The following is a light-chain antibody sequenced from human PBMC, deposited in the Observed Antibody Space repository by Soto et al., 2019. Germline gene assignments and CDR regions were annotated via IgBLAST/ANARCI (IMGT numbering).Light chain of an antibody. CDR1: QSVSSN. V-gene: IGKV3-15*01. CDR3: QQYHNWRT. CDR2: GAS. J-gene: IGKJ1*01. Sequence: EIVMTQSPATLSVSPGERASLSCRASQSVSSNLAWYQQKPGQAPRLLIFGASTRATGIPARFSGSGSGTVSALTISSLQSEDFAVYYCQQYHNWRTFGQGTKVDIK.